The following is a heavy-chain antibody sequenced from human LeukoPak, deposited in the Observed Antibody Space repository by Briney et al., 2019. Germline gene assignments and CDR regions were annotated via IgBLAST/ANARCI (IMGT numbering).Heavy chain of an antibody. V-gene: IGHV3-30*18. D-gene: IGHD1-26*01. CDR1: GFTFSSYG. CDR2: ISYDGSNK. CDR3: AKDLNWGVGATTPFDY. J-gene: IGHJ4*02. Sequence: PGGSLRLSCAASGFTFSSYGMHWVRQAPGKGLEWVAVISYDGSNKYYADSVKGRFTISRDNSKNTLYLQMNSLRAEDTAVYYCAKDLNWGVGATTPFDYWGQGTLVTVSS.